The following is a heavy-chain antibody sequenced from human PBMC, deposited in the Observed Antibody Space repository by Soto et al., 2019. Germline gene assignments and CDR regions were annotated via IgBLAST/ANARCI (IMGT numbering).Heavy chain of an antibody. D-gene: IGHD3-9*01. Sequence: PGGSLRLSCAASGFTFSSYWMSWVRQAPGKGLEWVANIKQDGSEKYYVDSVKGRFTISRDNAKNSLYLQMNSLRAEDTAVYYCARLFSVLRYFDWLARSGPYDASDIWGQGTMVTVSS. J-gene: IGHJ3*02. V-gene: IGHV3-7*01. CDR1: GFTFSSYW. CDR2: IKQDGSEK. CDR3: ARLFSVLRYFDWLARSGPYDASDI.